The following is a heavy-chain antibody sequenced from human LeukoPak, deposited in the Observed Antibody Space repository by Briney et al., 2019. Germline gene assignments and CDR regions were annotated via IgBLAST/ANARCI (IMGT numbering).Heavy chain of an antibody. Sequence: SVKVSCKASGGTFSSYAISWVRQAPGQGLEWMGRIIPILGIANYAQKFQGRVTITADKSTSTAYMELSSLRSEDTAVYYCATDDYGDYRMIYYYGMDVWGQGTTVTVSS. CDR3: ATDDYGDYRMIYYYGMDV. CDR1: GGTFSSYA. J-gene: IGHJ6*02. D-gene: IGHD4-17*01. CDR2: IIPILGIA. V-gene: IGHV1-69*04.